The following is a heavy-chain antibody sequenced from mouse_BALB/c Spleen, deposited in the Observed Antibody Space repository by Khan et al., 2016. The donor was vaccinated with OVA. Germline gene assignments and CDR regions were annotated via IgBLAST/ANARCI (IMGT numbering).Heavy chain of an antibody. Sequence: DVKLQESGPELVKPGALVKISCKASGYSFTGYFMNWVMQSHGKSLEWIGRINPHIGETFYNQKFKGKAILTVDESSSTVHMELRSLASEDSAVYYCARKNGSDFDYWGQGTTLTVSS. J-gene: IGHJ2*01. CDR1: GYSFTGYF. D-gene: IGHD1-1*01. CDR2: INPHIGET. V-gene: IGHV1-20*02. CDR3: ARKNGSDFDY.